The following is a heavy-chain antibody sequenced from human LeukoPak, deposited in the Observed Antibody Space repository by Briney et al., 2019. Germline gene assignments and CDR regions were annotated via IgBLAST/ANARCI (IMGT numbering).Heavy chain of an antibody. D-gene: IGHD6-13*01. V-gene: IGHV3-23*01. CDR3: ARDPSSSWYSTYFDY. J-gene: IGHJ4*02. CDR1: GYTFSSYA. Sequence: PGGSLRLSCAASGYTFSSYAMSWVRQAPGKGLEWVSAISGSGGSTYYADSVKGRFTISRDNSKNTLSLQMNSLRAEDTAVYFCARDPSSSWYSTYFDYWGQGILVTVSS. CDR2: ISGSGGST.